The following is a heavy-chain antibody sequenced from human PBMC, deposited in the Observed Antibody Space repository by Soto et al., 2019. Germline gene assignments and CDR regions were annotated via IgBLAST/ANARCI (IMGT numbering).Heavy chain of an antibody. Sequence: GESLKISCKGSGYSFTAYWIAWVRQMPGKGLEWMGIIYPGDSDTRYSPSFQGQVTISVDKSISTAYLQWSSLRAEDTAVYYCAREGADMITFGGVIPADYWGQGTLVTVSS. CDR3: AREGADMITFGGVIPADY. V-gene: IGHV5-51*01. J-gene: IGHJ4*02. CDR1: GYSFTAYW. CDR2: IYPGDSDT. D-gene: IGHD3-16*02.